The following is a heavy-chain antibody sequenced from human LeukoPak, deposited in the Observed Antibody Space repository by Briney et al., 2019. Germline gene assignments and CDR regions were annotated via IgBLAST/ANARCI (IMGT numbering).Heavy chain of an antibody. CDR2: IWYDGSNK. J-gene: IGHJ4*02. CDR1: GFTFSSYG. Sequence: PGRSLRLSCAASGFTFSSYGMHWVRQAPGKGLEWVAVIWYDGSNKYYADSVKGRFTISRDNSKNTLYLQMNSLRAEDTAVYYCAGDPRYSGYDFSYFDYWGQGTLVTVSS. CDR3: AGDPRYSGYDFSYFDY. D-gene: IGHD5-12*01. V-gene: IGHV3-33*01.